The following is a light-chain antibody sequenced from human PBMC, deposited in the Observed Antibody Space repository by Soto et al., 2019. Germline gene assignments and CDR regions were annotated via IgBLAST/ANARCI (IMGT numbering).Light chain of an antibody. CDR1: QSISRY. CDR2: DAS. J-gene: IGKJ1*01. CDR3: QRYNTYSRT. V-gene: IGKV1-5*01. Sequence: DIQMTQSPSTLSASVGDRVTITCWASQSISRYLAWYQQKPGKAPKLLIYDASTLEGGVPSRFSGSGSGTEFTLTISSLQPDDFATYYCQRYNTYSRTFGQGTKVDIK.